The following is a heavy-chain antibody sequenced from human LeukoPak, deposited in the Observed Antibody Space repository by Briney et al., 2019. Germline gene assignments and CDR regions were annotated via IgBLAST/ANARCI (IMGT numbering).Heavy chain of an antibody. CDR3: ARGSRTSGGCLDV. V-gene: IGHV3-33*01. CDR1: GFTFRNFA. D-gene: IGHD2-2*01. CDR2: IWYDGSNK. Sequence: GGSLRLSCAASGFTFRNFAMHWVRQAPGKGLEWVAVIWYDGSNKYYADSVKGRFTISRDNSKNTVYLQMNSLRVEDTAVYYCARGSRTSGGCLDVWGEGTTVTVSS. J-gene: IGHJ6*04.